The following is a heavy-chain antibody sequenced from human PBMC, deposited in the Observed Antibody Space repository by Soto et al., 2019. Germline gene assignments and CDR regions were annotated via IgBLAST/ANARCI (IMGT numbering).Heavy chain of an antibody. CDR1: GESISSRSYY. CDR2: IYYSGRT. Sequence: KPSDTMSLTCIVSGESISSRSYYWGWIRQPPGKGLEWIGSIYYSGRTYYNPSFKSRVTISIDTSKNQFSLKLSSVTATDTAVYYCARQRTTVVTQAYFDHWGQGALVTVSS. D-gene: IGHD2-21*02. J-gene: IGHJ4*02. V-gene: IGHV4-39*01. CDR3: ARQRTTVVTQAYFDH.